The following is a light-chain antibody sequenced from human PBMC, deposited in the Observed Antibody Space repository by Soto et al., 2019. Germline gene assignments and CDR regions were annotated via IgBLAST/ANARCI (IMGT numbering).Light chain of an antibody. CDR3: QQYHTWPIT. Sequence: VMTHSPATLSVSPCERATLSFSASQSLRSSLAWYQQKPGQAPRLLIYGASTRATGIPARSSGSGSGTEFTLTISSLQSEDCAIYYCQQYHTWPITFGGGTKVDIK. CDR1: QSLRSS. CDR2: GAS. V-gene: IGKV3-15*01. J-gene: IGKJ4*01.